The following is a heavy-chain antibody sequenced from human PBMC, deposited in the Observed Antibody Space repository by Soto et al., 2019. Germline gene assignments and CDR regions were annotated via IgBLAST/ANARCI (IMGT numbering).Heavy chain of an antibody. CDR1: GYTFTSYA. CDR2: INAGNGNT. V-gene: IGHV1-3*01. J-gene: IGHJ5*02. D-gene: IGHD3-10*01. Sequence: GASVKVSCKASGYTFTSYAMHWVRQAPGQRLEWMGWINAGNGNTKYSQKFQGRVTITRDTSASTAYMELSSLRSEDTAVYYCARDGTILWFGEDNWFDPWGQGTLVIVSS. CDR3: ARDGTILWFGEDNWFDP.